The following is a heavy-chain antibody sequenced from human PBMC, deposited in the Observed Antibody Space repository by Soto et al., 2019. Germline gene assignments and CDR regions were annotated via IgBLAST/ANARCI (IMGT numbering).Heavy chain of an antibody. D-gene: IGHD3-10*01. Sequence: TLSLTCAVSGGSINSRYWWSWVRQSPGKGLEWIGEIYHSESTNYNPSLKSRVTISVDKSKNQFSLNLSSVTAADTAVYYCARDQNGSGNYYTRYFDYWGQGTLVTVSS. J-gene: IGHJ4*02. CDR2: IYHSEST. V-gene: IGHV4-4*02. CDR3: ARDQNGSGNYYTRYFDY. CDR1: GGSINSRYW.